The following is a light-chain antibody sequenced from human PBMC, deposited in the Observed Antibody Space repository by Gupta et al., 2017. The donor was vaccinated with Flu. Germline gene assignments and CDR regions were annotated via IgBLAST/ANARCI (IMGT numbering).Light chain of an antibody. Sequence: RVTISCSGSSSNIGSNNVNWYQQVPGTAPNLLIYNNNQRRSGVPERFSGSKSGTSASLTIIGLQAGDEGDYYCAPGDDNRNGWVFGGGAKLTVL. J-gene: IGLJ3*02. V-gene: IGLV1-44*01. CDR1: SSNIGSNN. CDR2: NNN. CDR3: APGDDNRNGWV.